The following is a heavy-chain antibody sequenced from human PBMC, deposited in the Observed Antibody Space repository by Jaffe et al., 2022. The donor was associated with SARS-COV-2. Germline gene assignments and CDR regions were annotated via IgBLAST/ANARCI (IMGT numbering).Heavy chain of an antibody. D-gene: IGHD4-17*01. J-gene: IGHJ4*02. Sequence: QVQLVQSGAEVKKPGASVKVSCKTSGYTFTGHFMHWVRQAPGQGLEWMGRINPSSGDTNYAQKFQGRVTMTRDTSIRTAYMELTRLTSDDTFVYYCAREGSDRDYRPFDHWGQGTLVTVSS. CDR2: INPSSGDT. V-gene: IGHV1-2*05. CDR1: GYTFTGHF. CDR3: AREGSDRDYRPFDH.